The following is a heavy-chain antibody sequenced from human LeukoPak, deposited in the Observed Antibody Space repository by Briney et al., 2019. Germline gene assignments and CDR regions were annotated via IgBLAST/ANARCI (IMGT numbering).Heavy chain of an antibody. V-gene: IGHV3-9*01. D-gene: IGHD4-23*01. CDR3: AKDVPGGNSFGYGMDV. Sequence: PGGSLSLSCAASGFTFDDYAMHWVRQAPGKGLEWASGISWNSGSISYADSVKGRFTISRDNAKNSLYLQMNSLRAEDTALYYCAKDVPGGNSFGYGMDVWGQGTTVTVSS. CDR1: GFTFDDYA. J-gene: IGHJ6*02. CDR2: ISWNSGSI.